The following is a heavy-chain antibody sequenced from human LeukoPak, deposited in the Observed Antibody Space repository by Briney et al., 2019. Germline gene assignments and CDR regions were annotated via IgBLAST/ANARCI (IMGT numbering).Heavy chain of an antibody. CDR2: ISSSGSTI. V-gene: IGHV3-48*03. D-gene: IGHD2-21*02. CDR1: GFTFSSYE. J-gene: IGHJ6*02. Sequence: PGGSLRLSCAASGFTFSSYEMNWVRQAPGKGLEWVSYISSSGSTIYYADSVKGRFTISRDNAKNSLYLQMNSLRAEDTAVYYCARGRVVTAIYYYGMDVWGQGTTVTVSS. CDR3: ARGRVVTAIYYYGMDV.